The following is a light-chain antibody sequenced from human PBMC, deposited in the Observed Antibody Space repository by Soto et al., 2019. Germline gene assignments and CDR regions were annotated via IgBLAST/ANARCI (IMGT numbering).Light chain of an antibody. Sequence: QSVLTQPASVSGSPGQSITISCTGTSSDVGGYNYVSWYQQHPGKAPKLMIYDVSNRPSGVSNRFSGSKSGNTASLTISGLQAEDEAAYYCSSYTSSSTLPFGTGTKLTVL. J-gene: IGLJ1*01. CDR1: SSDVGGYNY. CDR2: DVS. V-gene: IGLV2-14*01. CDR3: SSYTSSSTLP.